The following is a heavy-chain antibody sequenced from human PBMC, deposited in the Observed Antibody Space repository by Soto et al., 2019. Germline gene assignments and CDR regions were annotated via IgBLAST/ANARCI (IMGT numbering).Heavy chain of an antibody. J-gene: IGHJ2*01. V-gene: IGHV3-23*01. Sequence: EVQLLESGGGLVQPGGSLRLSCAASGFTFSSYAMSWVRQAPGKGLEWVSAISGSGGSTYYADSVKGRFTISRDNSKNPLYLHMNSLTAEDTAVYYCAKGGDWYFDLWGRGTLVTVSS. CDR3: AKGGDWYFDL. D-gene: IGHD4-17*01. CDR1: GFTFSSYA. CDR2: ISGSGGST.